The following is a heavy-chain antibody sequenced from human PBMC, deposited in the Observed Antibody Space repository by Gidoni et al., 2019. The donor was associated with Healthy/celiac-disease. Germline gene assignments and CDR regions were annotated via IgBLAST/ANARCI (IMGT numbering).Heavy chain of an antibody. CDR2: ISGSGGST. Sequence: EVQLLESGGGLVQPGGSLRLSWAASGFTFSSYAMRWVRQAPGKGLELVSAISGSGGSTYYADSVKGRFTISRDNSKNTLYLQMNSLRAEDTAVYYCANGHDCDYWGQGTLVTVSS. CDR3: ANGHDCDY. V-gene: IGHV3-23*01. J-gene: IGHJ4*02. CDR1: GFTFSSYA.